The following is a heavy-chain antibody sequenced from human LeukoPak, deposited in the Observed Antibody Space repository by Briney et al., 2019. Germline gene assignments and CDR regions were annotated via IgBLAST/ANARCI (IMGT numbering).Heavy chain of an antibody. CDR2: IRYDGSNK. CDR1: GLTFSKYG. J-gene: IGHJ6*04. V-gene: IGHV3-30*02. D-gene: IGHD6-6*01. Sequence: GSLRLSCAASGLTFSKYGMHWVRQAPGTGLEWVSFIRYDGSNKYYADSVKGRFTISRDNSKNTLYLEMNSLRAEDTAVYYCAKGGNGSSVLDVWGKGTTVTVSS. CDR3: AKGGNGSSVLDV.